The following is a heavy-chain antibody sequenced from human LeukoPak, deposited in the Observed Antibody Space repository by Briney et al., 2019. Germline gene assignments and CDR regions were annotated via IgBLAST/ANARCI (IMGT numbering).Heavy chain of an antibody. CDR3: ARWRGSSRTFDY. D-gene: IGHD6-6*01. CDR2: ISGSGGST. Sequence: PGGSLRLSCAASGFTFSSYAMSWVRQAPGKGLEWVSAISGSGGSTYYADSVKGRFTISRDNSKNTLYLQMNSLRAEDTAVYYCARWRGSSRTFDYWGQGTLVTVSS. V-gene: IGHV3-23*01. CDR1: GFTFSSYA. J-gene: IGHJ4*02.